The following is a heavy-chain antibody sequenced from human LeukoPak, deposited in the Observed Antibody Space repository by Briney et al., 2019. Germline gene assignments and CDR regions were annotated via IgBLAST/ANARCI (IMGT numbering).Heavy chain of an antibody. D-gene: IGHD1-26*01. CDR2: IIPILGIA. Sequence: SVKVSCKASGGTFSSYTISWVRQAPGQGLECMGRIIPILGIANYAQKFQGRVTITADKSTSTAYMQLSSLRSEDTAVYYCARDLEVPVSVNWGATTAGLDYWGQGTLVTVSS. V-gene: IGHV1-69*04. J-gene: IGHJ4*02. CDR3: ARDLEVPVSVNWGATTAGLDY. CDR1: GGTFSSYT.